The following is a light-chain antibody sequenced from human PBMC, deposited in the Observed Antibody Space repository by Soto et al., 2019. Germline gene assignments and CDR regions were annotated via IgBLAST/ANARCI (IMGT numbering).Light chain of an antibody. CDR2: AAS. CDR3: PQLNSYLLT. J-gene: IGKJ4*01. V-gene: IGKV1-9*01. Sequence: DIQLTQSPSFLSASVGDTVTVTCRASQGINSYLAWYQQRPGKAPKLLIYAASTLESGVPARFTGSGSGTESTFTISSQQPEDFATYYCPQLNSYLLTFGGGTKVEIK. CDR1: QGINSY.